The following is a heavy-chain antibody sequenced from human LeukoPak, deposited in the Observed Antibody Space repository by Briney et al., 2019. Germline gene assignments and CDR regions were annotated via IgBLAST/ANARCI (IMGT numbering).Heavy chain of an antibody. J-gene: IGHJ1*01. D-gene: IGHD3-22*01. CDR3: ARDSTMIVVVTTEYFQH. V-gene: IGHV1-2*02. CDR2: INPNSGGT. Sequence: ASVKVSCKASGYTFTGYYMHWVRQAPGPGLEWMGWINPNSGGTNYAQKFQGRVTMTRDTSISTAYMELSRLRSDDTAVYYCARDSTMIVVVTTEYFQHWGQGTLVTVSS. CDR1: GYTFTGYY.